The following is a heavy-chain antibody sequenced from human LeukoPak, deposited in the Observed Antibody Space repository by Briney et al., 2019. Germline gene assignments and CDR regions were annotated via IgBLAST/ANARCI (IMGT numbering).Heavy chain of an antibody. CDR1: GFTFSSYG. V-gene: IGHV3-30*18. CDR2: ISYDGSNK. Sequence: PGGSLRLSCAASGFTFSSYGMHWVRQAPGKGLEWVAVISYDGSNKYYADSVKGRFTISRDNSKNTLYLQMNSLRAEDTAVYYCAKDIPTYGSGRNSDYWGQGTLVTVSS. D-gene: IGHD3-10*01. J-gene: IGHJ4*02. CDR3: AKDIPTYGSGRNSDY.